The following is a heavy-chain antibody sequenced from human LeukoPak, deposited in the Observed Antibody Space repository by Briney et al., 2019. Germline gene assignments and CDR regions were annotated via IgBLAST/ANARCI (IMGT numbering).Heavy chain of an antibody. Sequence: ASVKVSCKASGYTFTSYGISWVRQAPGQGLEWMGWISAYNGNTHYAQKLQGRVTMTTDTSTSTAYMELRSLRSDDTAVYYCARDHPHWPTHTVTTVYWGQGTLVTVCS. CDR1: GYTFTSYG. CDR2: ISAYNGNT. CDR3: ARDHPHWPTHTVTTVY. D-gene: IGHD4-11*01. V-gene: IGHV1-18*01. J-gene: IGHJ4*02.